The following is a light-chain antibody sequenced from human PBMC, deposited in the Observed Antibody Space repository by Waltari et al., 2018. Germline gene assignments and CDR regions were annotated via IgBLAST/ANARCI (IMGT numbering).Light chain of an antibody. J-gene: IGLJ1*01. CDR3: AAWNSGLSVSYV. Sequence: QSVLSQPPSASATPGQRVTISCSGTDPNIGTNSVFWYQHGPGQAPRLLIYRTDQRPSGIPDRFSGSKSGTSASLAITGLRSEDEADYYCAAWNSGLSVSYVFGSGTKVTV. V-gene: IGLV1-47*01. CDR2: RTD. CDR1: DPNIGTNS.